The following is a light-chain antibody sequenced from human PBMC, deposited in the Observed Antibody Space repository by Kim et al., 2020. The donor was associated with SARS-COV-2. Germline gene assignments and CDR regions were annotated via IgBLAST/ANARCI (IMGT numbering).Light chain of an antibody. CDR1: YSNIGSHY. J-gene: IGLJ2*01. V-gene: IGLV1-51*01. CDR2: DND. Sequence: QSVLTQPPSVSAAPGPRVTIFCSGSYSNIGSHYVSWYQQLPGTAPKLHIYDNDKRPSGLPARFSGSKSGASASLAIAGHQTGDEADYDCGTRDSNLSAVVFGGGTKVTVL. CDR3: GTRDSNLSAVV.